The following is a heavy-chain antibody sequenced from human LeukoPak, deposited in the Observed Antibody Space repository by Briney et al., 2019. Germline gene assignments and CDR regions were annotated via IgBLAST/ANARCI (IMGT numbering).Heavy chain of an antibody. Sequence: GGSLRLSCAASGFTFSSYEMNWVRQAPGKGLEWVSYISSSGSTMYYADSVKGRFTISRDNAKNSLYLQMNSLRAEDTAVYCCARDATGYSSGWFDYWGQGTLVTVSS. CDR2: ISSSGSTM. D-gene: IGHD6-19*01. J-gene: IGHJ4*02. V-gene: IGHV3-48*03. CDR1: GFTFSSYE. CDR3: ARDATGYSSGWFDY.